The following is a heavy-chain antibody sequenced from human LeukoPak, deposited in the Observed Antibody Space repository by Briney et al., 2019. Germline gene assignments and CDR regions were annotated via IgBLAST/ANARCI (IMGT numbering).Heavy chain of an antibody. D-gene: IGHD2-15*01. J-gene: IGHJ5*02. Sequence: GGSLRLSCAASGFPFSSHAMSWVRQPPGKGLEWVAAISNGKTYYADSVRGRFAISRDDSTNTVYLHMNSLKDEDTALYHCVREAGYCAPVCVKTNWFDPWGQGTLVTVSS. CDR1: GFPFSSHA. CDR3: VREAGYCAPVCVKTNWFDP. CDR2: ISNGKT. V-gene: IGHV3-23*01.